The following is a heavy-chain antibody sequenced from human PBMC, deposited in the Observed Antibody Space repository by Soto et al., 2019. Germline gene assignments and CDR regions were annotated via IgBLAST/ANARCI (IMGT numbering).Heavy chain of an antibody. V-gene: IGHV4-30-2*01. CDR2: IYYSGST. Sequence: QLQLQESGSGLVKPSQTLSLTCAVSGGSISSGGYSWSWIRQPPGKGLEWIGYIYYSGSTYYNPSLKSRVTISVDRSKNQFSLKLSSVTAADTAVYYCARGHGDYSTRWFDPWGQGTLVTVSS. CDR3: ARGHGDYSTRWFDP. CDR1: GGSISSGGYS. J-gene: IGHJ5*02. D-gene: IGHD4-17*01.